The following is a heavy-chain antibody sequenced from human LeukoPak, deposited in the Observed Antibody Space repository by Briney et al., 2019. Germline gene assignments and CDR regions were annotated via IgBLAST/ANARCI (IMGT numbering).Heavy chain of an antibody. CDR2: IKSKTDGGTT. Sequence: GGSLRLSCAASGFTFSSYAIHWVRQAPGKGLEWVGRIKSKTDGGTTDYAAPVKGRFTISRDDSKNTLYLQMNSLKTEDTAVYYCTTRGVVGATTKDYWGQGTLVTVSS. CDR3: TTRGVVGATTKDY. D-gene: IGHD1-26*01. V-gene: IGHV3-15*07. CDR1: GFTFSSYA. J-gene: IGHJ4*02.